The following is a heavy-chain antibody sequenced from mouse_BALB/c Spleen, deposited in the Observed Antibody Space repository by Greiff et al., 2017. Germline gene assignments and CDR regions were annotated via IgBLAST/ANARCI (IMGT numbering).Heavy chain of an antibody. CDR2: INPSSGYT. J-gene: IGHJ2*01. V-gene: IGHV1-4*02. Sequence: VKLQESAAELARPGASVKMSSKASGYTFTSYTMHWVNQRPGQGLEWIGYINPSSGYTEYNQKFKDKTTLTADKSSSTAYMQLSSLTSEDSAVYYCARRGDYYGQYYFDYWGQGTTLTVSS. CDR3: ARRGDYYGQYYFDY. D-gene: IGHD1-2*01. CDR1: GYTFTSYT.